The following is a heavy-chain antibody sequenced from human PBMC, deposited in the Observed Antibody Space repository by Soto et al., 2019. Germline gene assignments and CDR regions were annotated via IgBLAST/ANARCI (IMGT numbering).Heavy chain of an antibody. CDR3: ARAECSGGSCGSPTARFDY. CDR1: GGSISSYY. D-gene: IGHD2-15*01. V-gene: IGHV4-59*01. J-gene: IGHJ4*02. Sequence: PSETLSLTCTVSGGSISSYYWSWIRQPPGKGLEWIGYIYYSGSTNYNPSLKSRVTISVDTSKNQFSLKLSSVAAADTAVYCCARAECSGGSCGSPTARFDYWGQGTLVTVSS. CDR2: IYYSGST.